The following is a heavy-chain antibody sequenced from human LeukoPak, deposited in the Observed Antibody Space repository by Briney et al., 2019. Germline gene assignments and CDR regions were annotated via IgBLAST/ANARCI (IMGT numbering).Heavy chain of an antibody. CDR1: GGSISSSSSY. V-gene: IGHV4-39*07. J-gene: IGHJ5*02. CDR2: IYYSGST. Sequence: SETLSLTCTVSGGSISSSSSYWGWIRQPPGKGLEWIGSIYYSGSTYYNPSLKSRVTISVDTSKNQFSLKLSSVTAADTAVYYCASLLSRYFDPRNWFDPWGQGTLVTVSS. D-gene: IGHD3-22*01. CDR3: ASLLSRYFDPRNWFDP.